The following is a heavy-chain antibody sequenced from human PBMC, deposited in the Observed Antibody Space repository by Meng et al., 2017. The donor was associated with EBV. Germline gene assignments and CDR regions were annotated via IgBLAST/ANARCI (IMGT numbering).Heavy chain of an antibody. V-gene: IGHV1-2*06. CDR2: INPNSGGT. D-gene: IGHD6-19*01. CDR1: GYTFTDYY. CDR3: ARVGIAVAGTGDY. J-gene: IGHJ4*02. Sequence: QLVQSGGKRRKPGASVKVSCKASGYTFTDYYMHWVRQAPGQGLEWMGRINPNSGGTNYAQKFQGRVTMTRDTSISTAYMELSRLRSDDTAVYYCARVGIAVAGTGDYWGQGTLVTVAS.